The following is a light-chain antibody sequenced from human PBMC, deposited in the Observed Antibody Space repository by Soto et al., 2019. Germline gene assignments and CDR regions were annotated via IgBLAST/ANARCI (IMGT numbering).Light chain of an antibody. CDR2: GAS. J-gene: IGKJ4*01. CDR3: QQYYNWPLP. Sequence: EIVMTQSPATLSVSPGERATLSCRASQSVSNNLAWYQQKPGQVPRLLLYGASTRATGIPARFSGSGSGAEFTLTISSLQSEDFAVYYCQQYYNWPLPFGGGTKVEIK. CDR1: QSVSNN. V-gene: IGKV3-15*01.